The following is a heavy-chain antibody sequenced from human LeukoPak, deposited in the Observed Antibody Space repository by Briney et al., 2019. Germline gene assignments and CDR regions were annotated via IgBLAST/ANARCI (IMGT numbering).Heavy chain of an antibody. V-gene: IGHV3-11*04. D-gene: IGHD1-26*01. CDR3: ASWGEGALDN. CDR1: GFTFSDNY. J-gene: IGHJ4*02. CDR2: ISSSGSTI. Sequence: SGGSLRLSCAASGFTFSDNYMSWIRQAPGKGLEWVSHISSSGSTIYYADSVKGRFTISRDNAKNSLYLQMNSLRVEDTGVYYCASWGEGALDNWGQGTLVTVSS.